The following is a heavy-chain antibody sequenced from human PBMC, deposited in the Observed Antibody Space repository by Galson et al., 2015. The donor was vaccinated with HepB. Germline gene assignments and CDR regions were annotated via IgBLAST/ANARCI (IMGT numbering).Heavy chain of an antibody. D-gene: IGHD1-26*01. V-gene: IGHV1-46*01. CDR3: ARVYSGSYYMSLYYYYGMDV. J-gene: IGHJ6*02. Sequence: SVKVSCKASGYTFTSYYMHWVRQAPGQGLEWMGIINPSGGSTSYAQKFQGRVTMTRDTSTSTVYMELSSLRSEDTAVYYCARVYSGSYYMSLYYYYGMDVWGQGTTVTVSS. CDR2: INPSGGST. CDR1: GYTFTSYY.